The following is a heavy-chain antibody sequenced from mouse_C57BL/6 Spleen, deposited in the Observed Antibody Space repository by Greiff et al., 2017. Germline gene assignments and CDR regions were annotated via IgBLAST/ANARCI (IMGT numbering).Heavy chain of an antibody. Sequence: DVKLVESEGGLVQPGSSMKLSCTASGFTFSDYYMAWVRQVPEKGLEWVANINYDGSSTYYLDSLKSRFIISRDNAKNILYLQMSSLKSEDTATYYCARDPYDYGGFDVWGTGTTVTVSS. CDR2: INYDGSST. D-gene: IGHD2-4*01. CDR1: GFTFSDYY. CDR3: ARDPYDYGGFDV. V-gene: IGHV5-16*01. J-gene: IGHJ1*03.